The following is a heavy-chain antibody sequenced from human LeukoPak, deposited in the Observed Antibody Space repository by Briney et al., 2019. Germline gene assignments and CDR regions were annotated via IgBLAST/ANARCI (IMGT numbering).Heavy chain of an antibody. J-gene: IGHJ6*03. CDR1: GFTFSSYN. Sequence: AGSLTLSCAASGFTFSSYNMNWVSQAPGKGLEWVSSITTGSSYIYYADSVKGRFTTSRDNAKNSLYMQMNSLRAEDTAVYYCARDPYSGRYGNYYYYFMDVWGKGTTVTISS. V-gene: IGHV3-21*01. CDR3: ARDPYSGRYGNYYYYFMDV. CDR2: ITTGSSYI. D-gene: IGHD1-26*01.